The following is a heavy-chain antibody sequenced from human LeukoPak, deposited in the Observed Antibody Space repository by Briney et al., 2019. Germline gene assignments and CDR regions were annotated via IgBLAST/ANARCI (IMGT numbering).Heavy chain of an antibody. J-gene: IGHJ4*02. V-gene: IGHV1-18*01. CDR3: ARWPGPRCFGDYYFDY. CDR2: ISAYNGNT. Sequence: ASVKASCKASGYTFTSYGISWVRQAPGQGLEWMGWISAYNGNTNYAQQLQGRVTMTTDTSTSTAYMELRSLRSDDTAVFYCARWPGPRCFGDYYFDYWGQGTLVTVSS. D-gene: IGHD3-10*01. CDR1: GYTFTSYG.